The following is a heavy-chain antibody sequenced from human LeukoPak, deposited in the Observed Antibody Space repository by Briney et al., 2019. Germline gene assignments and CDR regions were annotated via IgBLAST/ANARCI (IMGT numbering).Heavy chain of an antibody. V-gene: IGHV3-23*01. D-gene: IGHD6-13*01. CDR1: GFTFSSNG. J-gene: IGHJ4*02. CDR2: ISATGGTI. Sequence: PGGSLRLSCAASGFTFSSNGMNWVRQAPGKGLEWVSYISATGGTIYYADSVKGRFTISRDNSKNTLYLQMNSLRAEDTAVYYCAKVRPQQQLAYYFDYWGQGTLVTVSS. CDR3: AKVRPQQQLAYYFDY.